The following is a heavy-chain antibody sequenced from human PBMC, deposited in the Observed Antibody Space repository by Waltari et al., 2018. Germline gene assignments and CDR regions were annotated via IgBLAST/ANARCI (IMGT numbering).Heavy chain of an antibody. Sequence: EVQLVESGGGLVQTGGSRRLSCAASGFTFRSYAMSWVRQAPGRGREWVSSISGSDGRTNYADSAKGRFTISRDNVKNTLFLQMNSLRADDAAVYYCAKDLGGFSGSHWYFDLWGRGTLVTVSS. CDR2: ISGSDGRT. CDR3: AKDLGGFSGSHWYFDL. CDR1: GFTFRSYA. D-gene: IGHD5-12*01. V-gene: IGHV3-23*04. J-gene: IGHJ2*01.